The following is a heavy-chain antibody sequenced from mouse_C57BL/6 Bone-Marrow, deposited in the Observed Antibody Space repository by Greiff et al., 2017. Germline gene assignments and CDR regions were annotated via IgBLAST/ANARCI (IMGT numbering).Heavy chain of an antibody. D-gene: IGHD2-4*01. V-gene: IGHV2-2*01. CDR2: IWSGGST. CDR1: GFSLTSYG. CDR3: ARMGYDYWFAY. Sequence: VQLVESGPGLVQPSQSLSITCTVSGFSLTSYGVHWVRQSPGKGLEWLGVIWSGGSTDSNAAFISRLSISKDNSKSQVFFKMNSLQADDTAIYYCARMGYDYWFAYWGQGTLVTVSA. J-gene: IGHJ3*01.